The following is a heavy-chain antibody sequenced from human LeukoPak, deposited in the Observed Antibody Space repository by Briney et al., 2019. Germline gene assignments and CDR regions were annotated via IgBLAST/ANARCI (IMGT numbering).Heavy chain of an antibody. J-gene: IGHJ4*02. Sequence: GGTLRLSCAASGFTFSSYGMSWVRQAPGKGLEWVSGVSGSGGTTYYADSVKGRFTISRDNSKNTLYLQMNSLRAEDTAVYYCARGVLPWFGEPEGGFDYWGQGTLVTVSS. CDR3: ARGVLPWFGEPEGGFDY. D-gene: IGHD3-10*01. CDR2: VSGSGGTT. V-gene: IGHV3-23*01. CDR1: GFTFSSYG.